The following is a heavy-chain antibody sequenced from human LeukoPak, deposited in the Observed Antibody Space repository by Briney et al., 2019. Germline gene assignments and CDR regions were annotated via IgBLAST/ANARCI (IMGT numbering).Heavy chain of an antibody. V-gene: IGHV4-59*08. CDR1: GGSISSYY. J-gene: IGHJ4*02. D-gene: IGHD4-23*01. Sequence: PSETLSLTCTVSGGSISSYYWSWIRQLPGKGLEWIGYIYYSGSTNYNPSLKSRVTTSVDTSKNQFSLKLSSVTAADTAVYYCAALTTVVTPDYWGQGTLVTVSS. CDR3: AALTTVVTPDY. CDR2: IYYSGST.